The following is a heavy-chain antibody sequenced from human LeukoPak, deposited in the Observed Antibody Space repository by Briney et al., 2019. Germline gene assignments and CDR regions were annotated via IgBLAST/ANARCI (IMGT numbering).Heavy chain of an antibody. CDR3: ARSQWLGNFDY. J-gene: IGHJ4*02. D-gene: IGHD6-19*01. Sequence: SETLSLTCTVSGGSISSYYWSWIRQPPGKGLEWIGYIYYSGSTNYNPSLKSRVTISVDTSKNQFSLKLSSVTAADTAVYYCARSQWLGNFDYWGQGTLVTVSS. CDR2: IYYSGST. V-gene: IGHV4-59*12. CDR1: GGSISSYY.